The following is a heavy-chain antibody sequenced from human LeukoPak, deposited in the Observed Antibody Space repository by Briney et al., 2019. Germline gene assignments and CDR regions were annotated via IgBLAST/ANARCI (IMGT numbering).Heavy chain of an antibody. V-gene: IGHV3-9*01. CDR1: GFTFDDYA. J-gene: IGHJ3*02. D-gene: IGHD2-15*01. CDR2: ISWNSGSI. CDR3: AKATAVVAAQGGAFDI. Sequence: PGGSLRLSCAASGFTFDDYAMHWVRQAPGKGLEWVSGISWNSGSIGYADSVKGRFTISRDNAKNSLYLQMNSLRAEDTALYYCAKATAVVAAQGGAFDIWGQGTMVTVSS.